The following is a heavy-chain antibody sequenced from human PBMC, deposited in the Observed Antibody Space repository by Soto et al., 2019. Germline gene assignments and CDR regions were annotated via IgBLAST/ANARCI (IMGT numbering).Heavy chain of an antibody. D-gene: IGHD3-10*01. CDR1: GGTLSDHG. V-gene: IGHV1-69*06. CDR3: ARGVHGSVNYYTGPSACDM. Sequence: QVQLEQSGAEVKKPGSSVNVSCKASGGTLSDHGVAWLRQAPGQGLEWMGGTIPVFNTAKYAQKFQGRVTVTADKFTNIAYMELSSLRSEDTAFYFCARGVHGSVNYYTGPSACDMWCQGKMVIVSS. J-gene: IGHJ3*02. CDR2: TIPVFNTA.